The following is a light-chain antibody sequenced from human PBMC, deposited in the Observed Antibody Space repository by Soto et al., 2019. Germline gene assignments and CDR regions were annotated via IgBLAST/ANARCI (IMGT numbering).Light chain of an antibody. J-gene: IGLJ1*01. V-gene: IGLV2-14*01. CDR3: ASYTSSDTHV. Sequence: QSVLTQPASVSGSPGQSIPISCTGTSSDVGGYNYVSWYQQHPGKAPKLMIYDVSDRPSGVSTRFSGSKSGNTASLTISGLQAEDEADYYCASYTSSDTHVFGTGTKVTV. CDR1: SSDVGGYNY. CDR2: DVS.